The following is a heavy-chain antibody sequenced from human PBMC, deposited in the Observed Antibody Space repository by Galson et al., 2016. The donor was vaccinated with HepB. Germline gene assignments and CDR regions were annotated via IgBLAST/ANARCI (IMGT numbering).Heavy chain of an antibody. Sequence: QSGAEVTKPGESLRISCQGSGFSFTAYWIGWVRQMPGKGLEWMGIIYSRDSDTRYSPSFQGQVTIPADKSISTAYLQWSSLKASDSAIYYCARHGVAATGTGRSYDYWGQGTLVTVSS. CDR2: IYSRDSDT. J-gene: IGHJ4*02. V-gene: IGHV5-51*01. CDR3: ARHGVAATGTGRSYDY. CDR1: GFSFTAYW. D-gene: IGHD6-13*01.